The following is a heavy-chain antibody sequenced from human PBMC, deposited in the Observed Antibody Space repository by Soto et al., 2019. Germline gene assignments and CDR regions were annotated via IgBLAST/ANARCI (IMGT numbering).Heavy chain of an antibody. V-gene: IGHV4-34*01. J-gene: IGHJ4*02. D-gene: IGHD3-3*01. Sequence: SETLSLTCAVSGGSFSGYGWSWIRQSPGKGLEWIGELSQSGSIRSKPPLKDRVTVSADRSQNQFYLRLKSVTAAYTALYYCARAIRYSITSFAVVASHFDFWGQGTLVTVS. CDR1: GGSFSGYG. CDR3: ARAIRYSITSFAVVASHFDF. CDR2: LSQSGSI.